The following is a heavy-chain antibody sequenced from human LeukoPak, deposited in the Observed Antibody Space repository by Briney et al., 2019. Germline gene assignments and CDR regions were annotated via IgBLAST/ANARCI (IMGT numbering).Heavy chain of an antibody. D-gene: IGHD3-3*01. CDR1: GFTFDDYA. J-gene: IGHJ5*02. Sequence: GRSLRLSCAASGFTFDDYAMHWVRQAPGKGLEWVSGISWNSGSIGYADSVKGRFTISRDHAKNSLYLQMNSLRAEDTALYYCAKGSSGYYSYNWFDPWGQGTLVTVSS. V-gene: IGHV3-9*01. CDR2: ISWNSGSI. CDR3: AKGSSGYYSYNWFDP.